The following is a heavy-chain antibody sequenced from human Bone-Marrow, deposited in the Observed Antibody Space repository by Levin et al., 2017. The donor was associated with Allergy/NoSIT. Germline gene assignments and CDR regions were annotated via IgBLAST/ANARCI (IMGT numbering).Heavy chain of an antibody. Sequence: GGSLRLSCAASGFTVSNNYMSWARQAPGKGLEWVSLIYRGGTTYYAHSVKGRFTISRDNSNNTLYLQMNSLRAEDTAVYSCARRYYALGTYYLDVWGKGTTVTVAS. CDR1: GFTVSNNY. V-gene: IGHV3-66*01. CDR3: ARRYYALGTYYLDV. CDR2: IYRGGTT. J-gene: IGHJ6*03. D-gene: IGHD3-16*01.